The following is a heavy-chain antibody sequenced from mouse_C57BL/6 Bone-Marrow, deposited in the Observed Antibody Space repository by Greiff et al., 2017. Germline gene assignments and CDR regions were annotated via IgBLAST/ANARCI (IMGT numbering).Heavy chain of an antibody. D-gene: IGHD4-1*01. V-gene: IGHV5-6*01. CDR2: ISSGGSYT. J-gene: IGHJ2*01. CDR3: ARQRTGYYFDY. Sequence: EVKLVESGGDLVKPGGSLKLSCAASGFTFSSYGMSWVRQTPDKRLEWVATISSGGSYTYYPDSVKGRFTISRDNAKNTLYLQMSSMNTEDTAMYYCARQRTGYYFDYWGQGTTLTVSS. CDR1: GFTFSSYG.